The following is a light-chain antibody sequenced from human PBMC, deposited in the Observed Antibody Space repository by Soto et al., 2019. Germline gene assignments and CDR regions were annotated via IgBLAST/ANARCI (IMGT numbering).Light chain of an antibody. CDR3: SSHAGSNNLL. J-gene: IGLJ2*01. Sequence: QSALTQPPSASGSRGQSVTISCTGTSSDGGGYDFVSWYQQHPGKAPKLLIYEVTKRPSGVPDRFSGSKSGHTASLTVSGLQAEDEADYYCSSHAGSNNLLFGGGTKLTVL. V-gene: IGLV2-8*01. CDR2: EVT. CDR1: SSDGGGYDF.